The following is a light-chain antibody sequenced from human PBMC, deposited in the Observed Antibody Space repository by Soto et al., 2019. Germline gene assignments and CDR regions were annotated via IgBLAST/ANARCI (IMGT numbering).Light chain of an antibody. CDR1: QSVSSY. Sequence: EIVLTQSPATLSLSPGERATPSCRASQSVSSYLAWYQQKPGQAPRLLIYDASNRATGIPARFSGSGSGTDFTLTISSLEPEDFAVYYCQQRSTLYTFGQGTKLEIK. V-gene: IGKV3-11*01. CDR2: DAS. J-gene: IGKJ2*01. CDR3: QQRSTLYT.